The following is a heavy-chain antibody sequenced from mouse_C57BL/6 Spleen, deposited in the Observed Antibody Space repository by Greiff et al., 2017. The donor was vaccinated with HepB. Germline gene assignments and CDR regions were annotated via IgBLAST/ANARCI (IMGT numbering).Heavy chain of an antibody. CDR3: ADGYYSGFAY. CDR1: GFNIKDYY. CDR2: IDPEDGET. V-gene: IGHV14-2*01. Sequence: EVKLMESGAELVKPGASVKLSCTASGFNIKDYYMHWVKQRTEQGLEWIGRIDPEDGETKYAPKFKGKATMTADTSSNTAYLQLSSLTSAVSAVYYCADGYYSGFAYWGQGTLVTVSA. J-gene: IGHJ3*01. D-gene: IGHD2-3*01.